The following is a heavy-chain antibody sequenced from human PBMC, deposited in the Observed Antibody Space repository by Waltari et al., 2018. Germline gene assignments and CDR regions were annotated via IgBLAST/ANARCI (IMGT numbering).Heavy chain of an antibody. V-gene: IGHV3-7*01. J-gene: IGHJ4*02. Sequence: EVQLVESGGGLVQPGGSLRLSCSTSGFTFSEYWMTWVRQAPGKGLEWVGNIKTEGREEYYTDSVKGRCIISRDNAKNSLFLQMDSLRVEDTAVYYCARDGDRNYDYWGQGTLVTVSS. CDR2: IKTEGREE. CDR3: ARDGDRNYDY. D-gene: IGHD1-7*01. CDR1: GFTFSEYW.